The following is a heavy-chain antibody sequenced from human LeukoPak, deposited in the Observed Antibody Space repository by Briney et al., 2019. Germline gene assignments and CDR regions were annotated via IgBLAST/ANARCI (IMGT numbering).Heavy chain of an antibody. CDR2: ISYDGSNK. V-gene: IGHV3-30-3*01. CDR3: AREIY. CDR1: GFTFSSYA. J-gene: IGHJ4*02. Sequence: GGSLRLSCAASGFTFSSYAMHWVRQAPGKGLEWVAVISYDGSNKYYADSVKGRFTISRDNSKNTLYLQVNSLRAEDTAVYYCAREIYWGQGTLVTVSS.